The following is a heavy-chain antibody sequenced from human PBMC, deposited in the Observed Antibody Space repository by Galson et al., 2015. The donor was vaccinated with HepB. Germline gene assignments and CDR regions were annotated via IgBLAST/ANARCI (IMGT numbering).Heavy chain of an antibody. CDR1: GYTFTSYD. CDR2: MNPNSGNT. Sequence: SVKVSCKASGYTFTSYDINWVRQATGQGLEWMGWMNPNSGNTGYAQKFQGRVTMTRNTSISTAYMELSSLRSEDTAVYYCAIASPYCTNGVCQLVPFDYWGQGTLVTVSS. D-gene: IGHD2-8*01. CDR3: AIASPYCTNGVCQLVPFDY. V-gene: IGHV1-8*01. J-gene: IGHJ4*02.